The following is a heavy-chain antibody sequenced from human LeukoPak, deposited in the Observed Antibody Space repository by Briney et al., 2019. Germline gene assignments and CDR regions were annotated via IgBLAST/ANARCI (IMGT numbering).Heavy chain of an antibody. J-gene: IGHJ5*02. V-gene: IGHV1-46*01. CDR1: GYIFTSYY. D-gene: IGHD3-10*01. CDR2: INPSDSGT. Sequence: ASVTVSRKASGYIFTSYYLHWVRQAPGQGLEWVGIINPSDSGTRYAQKFQSRVNMTRDTSTSTVYMELSSLRSEDTAVYYCGRGDDMVRGFIWFDPWGQGTLVTVSS. CDR3: GRGDDMVRGFIWFDP.